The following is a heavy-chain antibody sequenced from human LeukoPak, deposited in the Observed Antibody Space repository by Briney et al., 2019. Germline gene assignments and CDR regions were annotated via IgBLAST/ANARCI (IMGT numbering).Heavy chain of an antibody. CDR1: GFTFDDYG. J-gene: IGHJ3*02. CDR3: AKRGYSYDHDAFDI. V-gene: IGHV3-20*04. Sequence: GGSLRLSCVASGFTFDDYGMSWVRQAPGKGLEWVSGINWNGGSTGYADSVKGRFTISRDNSKNTLYLQMNSLRAEDTAVYYCAKRGYSYDHDAFDIWGQGTMVTVSS. D-gene: IGHD5-18*01. CDR2: INWNGGST.